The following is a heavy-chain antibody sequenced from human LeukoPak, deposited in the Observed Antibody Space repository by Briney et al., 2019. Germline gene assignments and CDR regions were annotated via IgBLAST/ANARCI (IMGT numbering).Heavy chain of an antibody. D-gene: IGHD1-26*01. CDR2: IYYSGST. CDR1: GGSISSYY. CDR3: ARDFVGASLGY. V-gene: IGHV4-59*01. Sequence: PPETLSLTCTVSGGSISSYYWSWIRQPPGKGLEWIGYIYYSGSTNYNPSLKSRVTISVDTSKNQFSLKLSSVTAADTAVYYCARDFVGASLGYWGQGTLVTVSS. J-gene: IGHJ4*02.